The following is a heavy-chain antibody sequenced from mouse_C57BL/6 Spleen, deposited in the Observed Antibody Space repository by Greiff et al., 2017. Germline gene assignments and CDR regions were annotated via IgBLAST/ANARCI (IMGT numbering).Heavy chain of an antibody. CDR2: INPSSGYT. Sequence: QVQLQQSGAELAKPGASVKLSCKASGYTFTSYWMHWVKQRPGQGLEWIGYINPSSGYTTYNQKFKDKATLTADKSSSTAYMQLSSLTYEDSAVYYCAPIYYGKDYYALDYWGQGTSVTVSS. CDR3: APIYYGKDYYALDY. J-gene: IGHJ4*01. V-gene: IGHV1-7*01. CDR1: GYTFTSYW. D-gene: IGHD2-1*01.